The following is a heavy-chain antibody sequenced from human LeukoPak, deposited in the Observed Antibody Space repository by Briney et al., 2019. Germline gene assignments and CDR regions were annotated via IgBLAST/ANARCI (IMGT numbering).Heavy chain of an antibody. Sequence: ASVKVSCKASGYTFTSYGISWVRQAPRQGLEWMGWISAYNGNTNYAQKLQGRVTMTTDTSTSTAYMELRSLRSDDTAVYYCARENGYCSSTSCYLRAFDIWGQGTMVTVSS. V-gene: IGHV1-18*01. CDR1: GYTFTSYG. J-gene: IGHJ3*02. CDR3: ARENGYCSSTSCYLRAFDI. CDR2: ISAYNGNT. D-gene: IGHD2-2*01.